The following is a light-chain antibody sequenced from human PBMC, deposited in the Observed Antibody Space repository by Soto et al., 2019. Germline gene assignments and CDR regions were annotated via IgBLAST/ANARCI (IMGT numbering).Light chain of an antibody. Sequence: QSALTQPDSVSGSPLQSIAISCTGTSSDVGGYNYVSWYQQHPGKAPKLMIYDVNNRPSGVSSRFSGSKSGNTASLTISGLQAEDEADYYCCSYTTSSTYVFGTGTKVSVL. CDR3: CSYTTSSTYV. CDR1: SSDVGGYNY. CDR2: DVN. J-gene: IGLJ1*01. V-gene: IGLV2-14*03.